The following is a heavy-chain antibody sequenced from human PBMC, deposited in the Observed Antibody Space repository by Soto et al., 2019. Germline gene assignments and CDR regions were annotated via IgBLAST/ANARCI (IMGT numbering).Heavy chain of an antibody. Sequence: KPSETLSLTCTVSGGSISSSSYYWGWIRQPPGKGLEWIGSIYYSGSTYYNPSLKSRVTISVDTSKNQFSLKLSSVTAADTAVYYCARDNNWSYDYWGQGILVTVSS. CDR2: IYYSGST. D-gene: IGHD1-1*01. CDR1: GGSISSSSYY. CDR3: ARDNNWSYDY. J-gene: IGHJ4*02. V-gene: IGHV4-39*02.